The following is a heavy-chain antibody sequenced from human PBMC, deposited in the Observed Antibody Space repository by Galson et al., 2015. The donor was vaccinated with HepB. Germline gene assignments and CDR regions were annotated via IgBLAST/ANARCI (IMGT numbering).Heavy chain of an antibody. D-gene: IGHD6-19*01. CDR3: AKDPEEQWLVLGYYGMDV. V-gene: IGHV3-30*18. Sequence: SLRLSCAASGFTFSSYGMHWVRQAPGKGLEWVAVISYDGSNKYYADSVKGRFTISRDNSKNTLYLQMNSLRAEDTAVYYCAKDPEEQWLVLGYYGMDVWGQGTTVTVSS. CDR1: GFTFSSYG. J-gene: IGHJ6*02. CDR2: ISYDGSNK.